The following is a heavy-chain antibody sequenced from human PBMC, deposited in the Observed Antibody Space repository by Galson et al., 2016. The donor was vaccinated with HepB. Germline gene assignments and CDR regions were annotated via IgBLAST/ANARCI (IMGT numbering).Heavy chain of an antibody. CDR1: GFTVNSHY. D-gene: IGHD3/OR15-3a*01. Sequence: SLRLSCAASGFTVNSHYMSWVRQAPGKGLEWVSGMYIGGSTYHTDSVKGRFTISRDNPKNMLYIQMHSLRVEDTAVYYCARKHPTVFGLVLDQWGQGTPVTVPS. J-gene: IGHJ4*02. V-gene: IGHV3-66*01. CDR3: ARKHPTVFGLVLDQ. CDR2: MYIGGST.